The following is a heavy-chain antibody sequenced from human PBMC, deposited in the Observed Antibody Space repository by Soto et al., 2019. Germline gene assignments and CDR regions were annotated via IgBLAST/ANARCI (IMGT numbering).Heavy chain of an antibody. V-gene: IGHV3-48*03. D-gene: IGHD2-8*01. CDR2: ITATGFTT. J-gene: IGHJ4*01. CDR1: GFNFSNYD. Sequence: PGGSLRLSCVTSGFNFSNYDMNWVRQAPGRGMEWIAFITATGFTTFYADSVRPRFTISRDNAQESVFLQMDSLTVEYTGIYYCARGGVYWGRGTPVTVSS. CDR3: ARGGVY.